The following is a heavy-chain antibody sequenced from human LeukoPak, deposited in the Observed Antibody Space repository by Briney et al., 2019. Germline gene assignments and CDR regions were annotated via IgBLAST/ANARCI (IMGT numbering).Heavy chain of an antibody. CDR2: INHSGST. J-gene: IGHJ4*02. D-gene: IGHD3-10*02. Sequence: PSETLSLTCAVYGGSFSGYYWSWIRQPPGKGLEWIGEINHSGSTNYNPSLNSRVTISVDTSKNQFSLQLSSVTAADTAVYYCARGPMSTGRRKFFDYWGQGTLVTVSS. V-gene: IGHV4-34*01. CDR1: GGSFSGYY. CDR3: ARGPMSTGRRKFFDY.